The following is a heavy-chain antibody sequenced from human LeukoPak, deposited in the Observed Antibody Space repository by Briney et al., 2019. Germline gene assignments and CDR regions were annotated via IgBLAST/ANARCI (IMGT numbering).Heavy chain of an antibody. CDR1: GFTFSSYG. V-gene: IGHV3-7*01. Sequence: GGSLRLSCAASGFTFSSYGMSWVRQAPGKGLEWVANIKQDGSEKYYVDSVKGRFTISRDNAKNSLYLQMNSLRAEDTAVYYYARVQYSSGWYPYYYYYYMDVWGKGTTVTVSS. CDR2: IKQDGSEK. CDR3: ARVQYSSGWYPYYYYYYMDV. J-gene: IGHJ6*03. D-gene: IGHD6-19*01.